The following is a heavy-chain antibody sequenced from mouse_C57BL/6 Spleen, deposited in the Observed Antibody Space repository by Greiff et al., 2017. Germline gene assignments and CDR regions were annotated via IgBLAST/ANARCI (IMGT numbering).Heavy chain of an antibody. J-gene: IGHJ1*03. CDR3: AREGVTTVVAPFWDFGG. CDR2: IYPRSGNT. Sequence: QVQLQQSGAELARPGASVKLSCKASGYTFTSYGISWVKQRTGQGLEWIGEIYPRSGNTYYNEKFKGKATLSADKSTSTAYMELRRLTSEDTAVYYGAREGVTTVVAPFWDFGGWGTGTTVTVSS. CDR1: GYTFTSYG. V-gene: IGHV1-81*01. D-gene: IGHD1-1*01.